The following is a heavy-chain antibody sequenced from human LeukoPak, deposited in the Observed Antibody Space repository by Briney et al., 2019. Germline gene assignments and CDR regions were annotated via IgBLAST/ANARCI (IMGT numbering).Heavy chain of an antibody. Sequence: SETLSLTCTVSGGSISSSSYSWGWIRQPPGKGLEWIGSIDYSDSGSTYYNSPLKSRVTISVDTSKNQFSLNLTFVTAADTAVYYCVRQGGYSSSWYGALDYWGQGTLVTVSS. CDR3: VRQGGYSSSWYGALDY. CDR2: IDYSDSGST. CDR1: GGSISSSSYS. V-gene: IGHV4-39*01. D-gene: IGHD6-13*01. J-gene: IGHJ4*02.